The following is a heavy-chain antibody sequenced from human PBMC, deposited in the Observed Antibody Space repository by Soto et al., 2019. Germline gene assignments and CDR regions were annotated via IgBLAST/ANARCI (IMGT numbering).Heavy chain of an antibody. CDR3: ARHKEIVVVVADTLGAFDI. CDR1: GGSISSSSYY. J-gene: IGHJ3*02. D-gene: IGHD2-15*01. CDR2: IYYSGST. V-gene: IGHV4-39*01. Sequence: SETLSLTCTVSGGSISSSSYYWGWIRQPPGKGLEWIGSIYYSGSTYYNPSLKSRVTISVDTSKNQFSLKLSSVTAADTAVYYCARHKEIVVVVADTLGAFDIWGQGKMVTLSS.